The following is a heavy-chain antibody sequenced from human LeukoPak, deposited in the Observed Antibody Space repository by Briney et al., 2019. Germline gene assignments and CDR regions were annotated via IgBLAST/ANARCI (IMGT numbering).Heavy chain of an antibody. CDR3: VGSHGAAY. CDR2: LSGNGADT. D-gene: IGHD3-10*01. V-gene: IGHV3-74*01. J-gene: IGHJ4*02. Sequence: GGSLRLSCAASGFTFSNYWMHWVRQLPGKGLVWVSHLSGNGADTYYADSVKGRFTVSRDNARNTVYLQMNSLRAEDTAVYYCVGSHGAAYWGQGTLVTVSS. CDR1: GFTFSNYW.